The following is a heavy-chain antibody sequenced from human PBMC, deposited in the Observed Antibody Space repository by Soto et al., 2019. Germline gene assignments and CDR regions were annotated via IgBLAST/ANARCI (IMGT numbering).Heavy chain of an antibody. CDR3: ARGSPQYRSSSFDS. CDR1: GYTFANYG. D-gene: IGHD6-6*01. CDR2: IDTYNGHT. J-gene: IGHJ4*02. Sequence: ASVKVSCKTSGYTFANYGITWVRQAPGQGLEWMGWIDTYNGHTDYAQNLQGRVTMTTDKSTTTAYMELRSLRPDDTAVYFCARGSPQYRSSSFDSWGQGTLVTSPQ. V-gene: IGHV1-18*04.